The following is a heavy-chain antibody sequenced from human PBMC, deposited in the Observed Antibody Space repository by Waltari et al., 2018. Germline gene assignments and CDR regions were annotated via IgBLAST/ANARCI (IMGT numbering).Heavy chain of an antibody. CDR1: GFTFSRHS. CDR2: ISSSSSYI. D-gene: IGHD3-10*01. Sequence: EVQLVESGGGLVKPGGSLRLSCAASGFTFSRHSMNWVRQAPGKGLEWVSSISSSSSYIYYADSGKGRFTISRDNAKNSLYLQMNSLRAEDTAVYYCARGSGAYYFDYWGQGTLVTVSS. J-gene: IGHJ4*02. V-gene: IGHV3-21*01. CDR3: ARGSGAYYFDY.